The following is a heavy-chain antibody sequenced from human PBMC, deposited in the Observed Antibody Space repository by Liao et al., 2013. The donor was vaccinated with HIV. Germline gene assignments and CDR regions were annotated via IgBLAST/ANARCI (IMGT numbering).Heavy chain of an antibody. D-gene: IGHD3-9*01. Sequence: QVQLQQWGAGLLKPSETLSLTCAVYGGSFSGSYWSWIRQPPGKGLEWIGEINHSGSTNYNPSLKSRVTISVDTSKNQFSLKLSSVTAADTAVYYCASGREDILTGYLVDYWGQGTLVTVSS. CDR2: INHSGST. CDR1: GGSFSGSY. CDR3: ASGREDILTGYLVDY. V-gene: IGHV4-34*01. J-gene: IGHJ4*02.